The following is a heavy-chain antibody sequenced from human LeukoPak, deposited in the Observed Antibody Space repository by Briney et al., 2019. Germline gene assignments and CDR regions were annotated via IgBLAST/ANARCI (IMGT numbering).Heavy chain of an antibody. CDR3: ARGRDGYKEDY. Sequence: SETLSLTCTVSGGSVSSGSYYRSWIRQPPGKGLEWIGYIYYSGSTNYNPSLKSRVTISVDTSKNQFSLKLSSVTAADTAVYYCARGRDGYKEDYWGQGTLVTVSS. J-gene: IGHJ4*02. CDR1: GGSVSSGSYY. V-gene: IGHV4-61*01. CDR2: IYYSGST. D-gene: IGHD5-24*01.